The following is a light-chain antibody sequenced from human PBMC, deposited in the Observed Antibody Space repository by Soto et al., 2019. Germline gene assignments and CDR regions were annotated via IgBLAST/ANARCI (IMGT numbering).Light chain of an antibody. CDR2: EVN. Sequence: QCVLTRPPSALASPGQSVTISCTGTSRDVGGYNYVSWYQQHPGQAPKLMIYEVNKRPSGVPDRFSGSKSGHTTSLTVSGLQAEDETDYYSRSYAGSTRYVFAMWPTVTVL. CDR1: SRDVGGYNY. J-gene: IGLJ1*01. CDR3: RSYAGSTRYV. V-gene: IGLV2-8*01.